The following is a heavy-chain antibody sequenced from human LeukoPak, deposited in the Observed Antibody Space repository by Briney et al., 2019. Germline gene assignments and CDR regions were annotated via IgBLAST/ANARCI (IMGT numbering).Heavy chain of an antibody. CDR3: ERDGQWFFDL. CDR2: ISSSGSTI. J-gene: IGHJ2*01. Sequence: PGGSLRLSCAASGFTFSSYEMNWVRQAPGKGLEGVSYISSSGSTIYYADSVKGRFTISRDNAKNSLYLQMNSLRAEGTAVYYCERDGQWFFDLWGRGTLVTVSS. V-gene: IGHV3-48*03. CDR1: GFTFSSYE.